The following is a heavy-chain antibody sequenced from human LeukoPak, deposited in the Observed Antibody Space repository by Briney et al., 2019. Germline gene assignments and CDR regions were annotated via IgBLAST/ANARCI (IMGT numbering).Heavy chain of an antibody. Sequence: PGGSLRLSCEASGFTFNTYSMNWARQAPGKGLEWVSSIDSSGGYMFYADSVKGRFIISRDNAKDSLYLQMNSLRAEDTAVYYCARYVIAAAFDYWGQGTLVTVSS. D-gene: IGHD6-13*01. CDR3: ARYVIAAAFDY. J-gene: IGHJ4*02. CDR1: GFTFNTYS. CDR2: IDSSGGYM. V-gene: IGHV3-21*06.